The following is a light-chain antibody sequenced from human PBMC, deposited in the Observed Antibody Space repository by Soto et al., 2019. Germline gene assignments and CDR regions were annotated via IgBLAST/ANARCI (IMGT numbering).Light chain of an antibody. CDR3: SSYRSGGTFV. Sequence: SSELTQPPSVSVSPGQTASITCSGDKLGDKYACWYQQKPGQSPVLVIYQDSKRPSGIPERFSGSNSGNTATLTISGTQAEDEADYYCSSYRSGGTFVFGSGTKVTVL. J-gene: IGLJ1*01. CDR1: KLGDKY. V-gene: IGLV3-1*01. CDR2: QDS.